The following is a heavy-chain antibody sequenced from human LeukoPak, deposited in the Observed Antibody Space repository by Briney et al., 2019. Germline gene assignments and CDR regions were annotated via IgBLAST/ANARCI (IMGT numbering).Heavy chain of an antibody. Sequence: PSQTLSLTCAVSGGSISSGGYSRSWIRQPPGKGLEWIGYIYHSGSTYYNPSLKSRVTISVDRSKNQFSLKLSSVTAADTAVYYCARGGGGYYDSSGHPFDYWGQGTLVTVSS. CDR1: GGSISSGGYS. D-gene: IGHD3-22*01. J-gene: IGHJ4*02. V-gene: IGHV4-30-2*01. CDR2: IYHSGST. CDR3: ARGGGGYYDSSGHPFDY.